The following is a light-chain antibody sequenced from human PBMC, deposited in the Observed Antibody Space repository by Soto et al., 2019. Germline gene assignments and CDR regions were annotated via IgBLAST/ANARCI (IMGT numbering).Light chain of an antibody. Sequence: DIQLTQSPSFLSASVGDRITITCRASQDINNYVAWYQQKPGKVPELLIYAASTLQSGVPSRFSGSGSGTEFTLTISSLQPADFATYYCQQLSLHRFTFGPGTTVDLK. CDR3: QQLSLHRFT. CDR2: AAS. J-gene: IGKJ3*01. V-gene: IGKV1-9*01. CDR1: QDINNY.